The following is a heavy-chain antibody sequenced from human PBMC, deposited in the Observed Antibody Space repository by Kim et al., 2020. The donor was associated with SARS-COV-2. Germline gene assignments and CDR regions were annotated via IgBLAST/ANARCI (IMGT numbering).Heavy chain of an antibody. J-gene: IGHJ4*02. Sequence: GGSLRLSCAASGFTFSSYAMSWVRQAPGKGLEWVSAISGSGGSTYYADSVKGRFTISRDNSKNTLYLQMNSLRAEDTAVYYCAKDGSRASLYYDSSGSLDYWGQGTLVTVSS. CDR2: ISGSGGST. CDR3: AKDGSRASLYYDSSGSLDY. D-gene: IGHD3-22*01. V-gene: IGHV3-23*01. CDR1: GFTFSSYA.